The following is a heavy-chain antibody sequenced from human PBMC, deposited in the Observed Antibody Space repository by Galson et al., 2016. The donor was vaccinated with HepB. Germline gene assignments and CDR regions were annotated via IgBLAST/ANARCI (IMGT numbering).Heavy chain of an antibody. J-gene: IGHJ6*04. V-gene: IGHV3-30-3*01. CDR2: ISYDGSNK. Sequence: SLRLSCAASGFTFSNYAMHWVRQAPGKGLEWVAVISYDGSNKYYADSVKGRFTISRDNSKNTLYLQMNNLRAEDTAVYYCARFGVVMAKLDVWGKGTTVTVSS. CDR3: ARFGVVMAKLDV. D-gene: IGHD3-3*01. CDR1: GFTFSNYA.